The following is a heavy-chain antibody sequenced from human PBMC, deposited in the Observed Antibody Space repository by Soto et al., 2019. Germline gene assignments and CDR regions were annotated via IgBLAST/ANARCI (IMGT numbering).Heavy chain of an antibody. D-gene: IGHD3-10*01. V-gene: IGHV4-34*01. Sequence: PSETLSLTCAVYGGSFSGYYWSWIRQPPGKGLEWIGEINHSGSTNYNPSLKSRVTISVDTSKNQFSLKLSSVTAADTAVYYCARTNYGSGIGYWGQGTLVTVSS. CDR3: ARTNYGSGIGY. CDR1: GGSFSGYY. CDR2: INHSGST. J-gene: IGHJ4*02.